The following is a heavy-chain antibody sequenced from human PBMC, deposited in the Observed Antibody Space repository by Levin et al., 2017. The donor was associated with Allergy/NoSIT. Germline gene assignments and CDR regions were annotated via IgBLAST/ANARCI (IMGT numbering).Heavy chain of an antibody. CDR3: ARESRNGGRSTHYMDV. CDR1: GGSISSYY. J-gene: IGHJ6*03. V-gene: IGHV4-59*01. CDR2: IYYSGST. Sequence: SETLSLTCTVSGGSISSYYWSWIRQPPGKGLEWIGYIYYSGSTNYNPSLKSRVTISVDTSKNQFSLKLSSVTAADTAVYYCARESRNGGRSTHYMDVWGKGTTVTVSS. D-gene: IGHD1-1*01.